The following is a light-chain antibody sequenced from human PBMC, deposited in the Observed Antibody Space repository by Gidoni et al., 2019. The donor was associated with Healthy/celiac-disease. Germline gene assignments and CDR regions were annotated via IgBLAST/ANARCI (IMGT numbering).Light chain of an antibody. Sequence: DIQMTPSPSTLAASVGGRVTITCPASQGISTLFAWYQQKTGKDPKLLIYQASSLESGVPSRFSGSLSGTEFTLTISSLQPDDFATYYCQQYNSYPYTFGQGTKLEIK. CDR1: QGISTL. J-gene: IGKJ2*01. CDR3: QQYNSYPYT. V-gene: IGKV1-5*03. CDR2: QAS.